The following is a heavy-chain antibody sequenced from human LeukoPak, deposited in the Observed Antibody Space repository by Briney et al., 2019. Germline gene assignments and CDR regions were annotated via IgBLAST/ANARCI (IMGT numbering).Heavy chain of an antibody. J-gene: IGHJ6*03. V-gene: IGHV3-23*01. CDR3: AKGGGYVTYYYLDV. CDR2: ISSSGGST. Sequence: PAGSLTLSCAASGFTLSSYAMSWFRHPPGKGLDWVSTISSSGGSTTYADSVNGRFTISTDNSKNTPYLQTHSLTPDHPAVSYCAKGGGYVTYYYLDVWGKGTTVTVSS. D-gene: IGHD5-12*01. CDR1: GFTLSSYA.